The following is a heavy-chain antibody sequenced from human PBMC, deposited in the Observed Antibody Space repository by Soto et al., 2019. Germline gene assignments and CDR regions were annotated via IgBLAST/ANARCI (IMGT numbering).Heavy chain of an antibody. CDR2: IKSKTDGGTT. CDR3: TTSHGDYTPLNYYYGMDV. V-gene: IGHV3-15*07. D-gene: IGHD4-17*01. Sequence: EVQLVESGGGLVKPGGSLRLSCAASGFTFSNAWMNWVRQAPGKGLEWVGRIKSKTDGGTTDYAAPVKGRFTISRDDSKNTLYLQMNSLKTEDTAVYYCTTSHGDYTPLNYYYGMDVWGQGTTVTVSS. CDR1: GFTFSNAW. J-gene: IGHJ6*02.